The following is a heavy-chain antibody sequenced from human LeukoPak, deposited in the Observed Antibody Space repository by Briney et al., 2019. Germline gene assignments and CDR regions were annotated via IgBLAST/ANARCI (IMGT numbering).Heavy chain of an antibody. J-gene: IGHJ4*02. D-gene: IGHD5-24*01. CDR3: AKDLRVEMATIGSDFDY. CDR1: GFTSSSYG. CDR2: IRYDGSNK. V-gene: IGHV3-30*02. Sequence: GGSLRLSCAASGFTSSSYGMHWVRQAPGKGLEWVAFIRYDGSNKYYADSVKGRFTISRDNSKNTLYLQMNSLRAEDTAVYYCAKDLRVEMATIGSDFDYWGQGTLVTVSS.